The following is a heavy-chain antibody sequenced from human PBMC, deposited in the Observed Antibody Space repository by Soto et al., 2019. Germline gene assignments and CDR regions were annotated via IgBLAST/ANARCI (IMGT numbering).Heavy chain of an antibody. CDR1: GGSVSSGSYY. CDR3: ARGRIQLWMN. V-gene: IGHV4-61*01. J-gene: IGHJ4*02. Sequence: LSLTCTGSGGSVSSGSYYWSWIRQPPGKGLEWIGYIYYSGSTNYNPSLKSRVTISVDTSKNQFSLKLSSVTAADTAVYYCARGRIQLWMNWGQGTVVTVSS. CDR2: IYYSGST. D-gene: IGHD5-18*01.